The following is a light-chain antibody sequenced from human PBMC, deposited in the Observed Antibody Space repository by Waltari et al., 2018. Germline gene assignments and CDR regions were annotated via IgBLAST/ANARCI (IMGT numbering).Light chain of an antibody. CDR2: EVS. CDR3: SSFAGSSQML. CDR1: SSDVGGFDH. Sequence: QSALTQPPSASGSPGQSVTISCTGTSSDVGGFDHVSCDQQHPGTVPRLMIYEVSKRPSGVPDRFSGSKSGNTASLTVSGLQVEDEADYYCSSFAGSSQMLFGGGTKLTVL. J-gene: IGLJ2*01. V-gene: IGLV2-8*01.